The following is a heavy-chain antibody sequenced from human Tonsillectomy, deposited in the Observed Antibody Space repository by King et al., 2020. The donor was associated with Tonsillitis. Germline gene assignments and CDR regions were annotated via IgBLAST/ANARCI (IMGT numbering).Heavy chain of an antibody. CDR3: ARDWVVGDPLGTFDI. CDR2: ISDDGSNK. D-gene: IGHD2-21*02. V-gene: IGHV3-33*05. CDR1: GFTFSTYA. Sequence: VQLVESGGGVVQPGGSLRLSCATSGFTFSTYAMHWVRQAPGKGLEWVAVISDDGSNKFYADSVKGRFTISKENSENTLYLQVKSLRSEDTAVYYCARDWVVGDPLGTFDIWGQGTMVTVSS. J-gene: IGHJ3*02.